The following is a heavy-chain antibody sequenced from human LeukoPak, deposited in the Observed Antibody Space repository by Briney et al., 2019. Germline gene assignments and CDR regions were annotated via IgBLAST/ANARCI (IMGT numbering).Heavy chain of an antibody. Sequence: ASVMVSCKASGYTFTSYAMHWVRQAPGQRLEWMGWINAGNGNTKYSQKFQGRVTITRDTSASTAYMELSSLRSEDTAVYYCARLYYDFWSGYYRAALDPWGQGTLVTVSS. J-gene: IGHJ5*02. V-gene: IGHV1-3*01. D-gene: IGHD3-3*01. CDR3: ARLYYDFWSGYYRAALDP. CDR2: INAGNGNT. CDR1: GYTFTSYA.